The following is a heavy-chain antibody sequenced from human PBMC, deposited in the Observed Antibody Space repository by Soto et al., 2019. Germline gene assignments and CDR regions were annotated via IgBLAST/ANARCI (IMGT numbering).Heavy chain of an antibody. V-gene: IGHV1-69*18. CDR1: GSTFSSYG. Sequence: QVHLVQSGAEVKKPGSSVKVSCKASGSTFSSYGFSWVRQAPGQGLEFMGRIVPTFGNANYAQRFQGRLTLSADESRAIVFMELSSLTNEDTAIYYCEAGYCSSGSCFDFWGQGTQVTVSS. J-gene: IGHJ4*02. D-gene: IGHD2-2*03. CDR3: EAGYCSSGSCFDF. CDR2: IVPTFGNA.